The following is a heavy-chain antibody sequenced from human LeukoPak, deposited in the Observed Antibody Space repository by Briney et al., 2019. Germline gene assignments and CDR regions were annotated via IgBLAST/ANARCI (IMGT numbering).Heavy chain of an antibody. D-gene: IGHD5-18*01. Sequence: GGSLRLSCAASGFTFSTYNMNWVRQAPGKGLEWVSSLPSSSTYTYYADSLKGRFTISRDTTKNSLYLQMNSLSPEDTAVYYCARGSYGSFDYWGQGTLVSVSS. V-gene: IGHV3-21*01. CDR3: ARGSYGSFDY. CDR2: LPSSSTYT. CDR1: GFTFSTYN. J-gene: IGHJ4*02.